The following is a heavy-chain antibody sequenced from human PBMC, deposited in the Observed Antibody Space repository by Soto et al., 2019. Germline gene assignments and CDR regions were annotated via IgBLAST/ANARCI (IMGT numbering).Heavy chain of an antibody. J-gene: IGHJ4*02. CDR2: IIPILGIA. Sequence: QVQLVQSGAEVKKPGSSVKVSYKASGGTFSSYTISWVRQAPGQGLEWMGRIIPILGIANYAQKFQGRVTITADKSTSTAYMELSSLRSEDTAVYYCARDGGCGGGSCYSDYWGQGTLVTVSS. CDR1: GGTFSSYT. V-gene: IGHV1-69*08. D-gene: IGHD2-15*01. CDR3: ARDGGCGGGSCYSDY.